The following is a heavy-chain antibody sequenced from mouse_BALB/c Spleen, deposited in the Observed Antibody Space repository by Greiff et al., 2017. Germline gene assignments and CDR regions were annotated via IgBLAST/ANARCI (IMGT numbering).Heavy chain of an antibody. CDR2: IYPGNSDT. V-gene: IGHV1-5*01. J-gene: IGHJ3*01. D-gene: IGHD2-4*01. CDR3: TRGDYGGGPAWFAY. Sequence: VQLQQSGTVLARPGASVKMSCKASGYTFTSYWMHWVKQRPGQGLEWIGAIYPGNSDTSYNQKFKGKAKLTAVTSTSTAYMELSSLTNEDSAVYYCTRGDYGGGPAWFAYWGQGTLVTVSA. CDR1: GYTFTSYW.